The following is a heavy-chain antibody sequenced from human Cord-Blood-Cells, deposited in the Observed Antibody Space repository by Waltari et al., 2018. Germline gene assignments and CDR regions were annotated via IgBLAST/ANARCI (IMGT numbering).Heavy chain of an antibody. J-gene: IGHJ6*02. CDR1: GDSVSSTSPA. CDR3: ARVFIAARPYYYYGMDV. V-gene: IGHV6-1*01. Sequence: QVQLQQSGPGLVKPSQTLSLTCAISGDSVSSTSPAWNWIRQSPSRGLEWLGRTYYRSKWYNDYAVSVKSRITINPDTSKNQFSLQLNSVTPEDTAVYYCARVFIAARPYYYYGMDVWGQGTTVTVSS. CDR2: TYYRSKWYN. D-gene: IGHD6-6*01.